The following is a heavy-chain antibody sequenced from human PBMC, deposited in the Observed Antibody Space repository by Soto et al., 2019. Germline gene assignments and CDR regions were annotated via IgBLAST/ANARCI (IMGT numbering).Heavy chain of an antibody. CDR1: GFTFSSYG. J-gene: IGHJ6*02. CDR2: IWYDGSNK. Sequence: GGSLRLSCAASGFTFSSYGMHWVRQAPGKGLEWVAVIWYDGSNKYYADSVKGRFTISRDNSKNTLYLQMNSLRAEDTAVYYCARTEGGSLGMDVWGQGTTVTVSS. CDR3: ARTEGGSLGMDV. D-gene: IGHD2-15*01. V-gene: IGHV3-33*01.